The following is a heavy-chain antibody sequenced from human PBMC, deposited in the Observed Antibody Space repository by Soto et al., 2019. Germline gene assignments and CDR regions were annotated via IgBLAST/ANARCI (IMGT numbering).Heavy chain of an antibody. V-gene: IGHV4-59*01. CDR3: ARGDDYGVPFEY. CDR2: IYYNENT. J-gene: IGHJ4*02. D-gene: IGHD4-17*01. CDR1: GASISSYY. Sequence: QVQLQESGPGLVKPSETLSLTCLVSGASISSYYWSWIRQPPGKGLEWIGYIYYNENTKYNPSLKSRVTISIDTSKKQFSLELKSVTAADTAVYFCARGDDYGVPFEYWGQGSLVTVSS.